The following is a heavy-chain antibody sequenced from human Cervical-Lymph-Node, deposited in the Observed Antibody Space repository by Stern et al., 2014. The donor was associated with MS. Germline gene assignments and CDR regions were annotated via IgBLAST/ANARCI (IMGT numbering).Heavy chain of an antibody. CDR1: GGSISSYY. J-gene: IGHJ4*02. CDR2: VHYSGTT. V-gene: IGHV4-59*08. D-gene: IGHD3-3*01. Sequence: QVQLVESGPGLVKPSETLSLTCSVSGGSISSYYWNWIRQPPGKGLEWIANVHYSGTTTYNPSLKRRVTLLLDTSINTLSLKLTPVTAADTAVYYCAGSGTYYPDYWGQGILVTVSS. CDR3: AGSGTYYPDY.